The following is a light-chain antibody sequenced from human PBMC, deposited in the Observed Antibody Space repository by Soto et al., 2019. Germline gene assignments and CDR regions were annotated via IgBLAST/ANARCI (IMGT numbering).Light chain of an antibody. CDR3: KHHYNYPWT. V-gene: IGKV1-8*01. CDR1: QDIRNY. J-gene: IGKJ1*01. Sequence: AVLLTQSPSAFSVSTGERATLTCRASQDIRNYFAWYQQVPGKAPKLLLYAASILTTGLPSRFSGSGSGTDFTLTINSLQSEDFATYFCKHHYNYPWTFGQGTKVAN. CDR2: AAS.